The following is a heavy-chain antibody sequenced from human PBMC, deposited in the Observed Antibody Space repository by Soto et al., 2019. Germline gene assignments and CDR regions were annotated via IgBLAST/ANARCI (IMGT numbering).Heavy chain of an antibody. V-gene: IGHV3-7*01. J-gene: IGHJ4*02. CDR2: IKQDGSEK. CDR1: GFTFSSYW. CDR3: ARRGYFDWLSHFDY. Sequence: GGSLRLSCAASGFTFSSYWMSWVRQAPGKGLEWVANIKQDGSEKYYVDSVKGRFTISRDNAKNSLYLQMNSLRAEDTAVYYCARRGYFDWLSHFDYWGQGTLVTVSS. D-gene: IGHD3-9*01.